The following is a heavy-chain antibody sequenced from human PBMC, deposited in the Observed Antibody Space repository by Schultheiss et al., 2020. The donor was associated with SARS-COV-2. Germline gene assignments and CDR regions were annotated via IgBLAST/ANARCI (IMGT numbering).Heavy chain of an antibody. Sequence: GGSLSLSCTASGVSLSDYSMTWVRQAPGKGLEWLAYINSSLTPTFYADSVKGRFTISRENAKNSLFLQLNNLRAGDTAVYYCAREAHSSNWNDWYFDLWGRGTLVTVSS. V-gene: IGHV3-48*04. CDR1: GVSLSDYS. J-gene: IGHJ2*01. D-gene: IGHD1-20*01. CDR2: INSSLTPT. CDR3: AREAHSSNWNDWYFDL.